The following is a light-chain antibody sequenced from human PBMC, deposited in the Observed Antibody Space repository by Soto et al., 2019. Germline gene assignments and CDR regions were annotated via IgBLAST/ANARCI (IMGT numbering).Light chain of an antibody. CDR1: QSVSSSY. J-gene: IGKJ2*01. CDR3: QQYGSSPLYT. Sequence: EIVLTQSPGTLSLSPGERATLSCRASQSVSSSYLAWYQQKPGQATRLLMYGASSRATGIPDRFSGSGCGTDFNLTISRLEPQDFAVSYCQQYGSSPLYTFGQGTKLEIK. V-gene: IGKV3-20*01. CDR2: GAS.